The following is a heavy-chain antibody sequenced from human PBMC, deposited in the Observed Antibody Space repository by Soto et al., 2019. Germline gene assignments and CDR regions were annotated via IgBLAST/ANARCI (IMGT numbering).Heavy chain of an antibody. CDR3: AKDVGEDTDKDYYYYGMDV. CDR1: GFTFSSYG. CDR2: ISYDGSNK. V-gene: IGHV3-30*18. Sequence: GGSLRLSCAASGFTFSSYGMHWVRQAPGKGLEWVAVISYDGSNKYYADSVKGRFTISRDNSKNTLYLQMNSLRAEDTAVYYCAKDVGEDTDKDYYYYGMDVWGQGTTVTVSS. D-gene: IGHD2-15*01. J-gene: IGHJ6*02.